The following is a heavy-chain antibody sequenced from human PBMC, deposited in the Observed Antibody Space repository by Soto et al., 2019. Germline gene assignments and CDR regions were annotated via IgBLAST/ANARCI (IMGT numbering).Heavy chain of an antibody. Sequence: GGSLRLSCAASGFTFSGSAMYWVRQTSGKGLEWVGHIRSKAENYATVYAASVKGRFTISRDDSKNTAYLQMNSLKAEDTAVYYCTGRDEILTGFHYWGQGTLVTVSS. CDR3: TGRDEILTGFHY. D-gene: IGHD3-9*01. J-gene: IGHJ4*02. CDR2: IRSKAENYAT. V-gene: IGHV3-73*01. CDR1: GFTFSGSA.